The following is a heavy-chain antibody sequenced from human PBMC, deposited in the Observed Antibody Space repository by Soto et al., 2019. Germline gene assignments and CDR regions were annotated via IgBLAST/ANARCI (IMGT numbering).Heavy chain of an antibody. Sequence: QVQLQESGPGLVKPSETLSLMCTVSGGSITNYYWSWIRQSPAKGLEWIGYISDSGCTKYNPYLKSRVTISVDTSKNQFSLKLTSVTAAATAVYYCARERVGHSAMDVWGQGTTVTFSS. J-gene: IGHJ6*02. CDR3: ARERVGHSAMDV. V-gene: IGHV4-59*01. CDR1: GGSITNYY. CDR2: ISDSGCT. D-gene: IGHD1-26*01.